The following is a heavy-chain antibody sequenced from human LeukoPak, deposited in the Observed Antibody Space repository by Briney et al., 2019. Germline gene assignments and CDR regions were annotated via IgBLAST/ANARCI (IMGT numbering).Heavy chain of an antibody. CDR1: GDSVSSNTAA. J-gene: IGHJ4*02. Sequence: SQTLSLTCALSGDSVSSNTAAWSWVRQYPTRGIEWLGSKYYRSKKYNEYAVSVKSLITINTDTSKNQFSLQLNSVSPEDTAVYYCAGSDSDCYLFAYWGQGTLVTVSS. CDR3: AGSDSDCYLFAY. V-gene: IGHV6-1*01. D-gene: IGHD2-21*01. CDR2: KYYRSKKYN.